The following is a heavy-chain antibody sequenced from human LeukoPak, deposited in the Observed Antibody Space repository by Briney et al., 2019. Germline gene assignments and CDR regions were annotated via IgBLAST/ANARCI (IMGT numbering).Heavy chain of an antibody. Sequence: AASVKVSCKASGYTFTGYYMHWVRQAPGQGLEWMGWINPNSGGTNYAQKFQGRVTMTRDTSISTTYMELSRLRFDDTAVYYCARGSLVGTSFDYFDYWGQGTLVTVSS. J-gene: IGHJ4*02. V-gene: IGHV1-2*02. CDR2: INPNSGGT. D-gene: IGHD1-26*01. CDR1: GYTFTGYY. CDR3: ARGSLVGTSFDYFDY.